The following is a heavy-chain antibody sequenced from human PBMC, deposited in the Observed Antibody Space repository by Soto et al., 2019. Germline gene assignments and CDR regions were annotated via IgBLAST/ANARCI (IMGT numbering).Heavy chain of an antibody. J-gene: IGHJ5*02. CDR2: VYPDDSYN. Sequence: EALEIPWRGFGYSLTSYLIGRVRQMPGKGLAWMRIVYPDDSYNRYEPSFQGEVTISAEKYIITAALQWSSMKASDTAIYYCVRVGLVGSNSLSNAWFDAWGQGTLVTV. D-gene: IGHD1-26*01. CDR1: GYSLTSYL. V-gene: IGHV5-51*01. CDR3: VRVGLVGSNSLSNAWFDA.